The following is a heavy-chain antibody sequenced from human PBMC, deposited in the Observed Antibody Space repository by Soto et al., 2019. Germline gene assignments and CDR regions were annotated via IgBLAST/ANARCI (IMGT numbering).Heavy chain of an antibody. CDR3: VRDRGQPDSFDL. D-gene: IGHD5-12*01. CDR2: INRDGDAA. J-gene: IGHJ3*01. CDR1: GFTVSPYW. Sequence: CGSPRLPCVASGFTVSPYWMYWVRQAPGKGVVWVAHINRDGDAANDADALKGRFSISRDNAKNTLYLQMSSLRAEDTAVYYCVRDRGQPDSFDLWGQGTMVTVSS. V-gene: IGHV3-74*01.